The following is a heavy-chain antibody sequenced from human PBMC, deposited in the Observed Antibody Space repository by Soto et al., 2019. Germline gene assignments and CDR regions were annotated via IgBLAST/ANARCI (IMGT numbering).Heavy chain of an antibody. CDR1: GGSISSYY. J-gene: IGHJ4*02. CDR2: IYYSGST. Sequence: PSETLSLTCTVSGGSISSYYWNWIRQPPGKGLEWIGYIYYSGSTNYNPSLKSRVTISLDTSKNQFSLRLSSVTAADTAVYYCARGRGSGSWPFDYWGRGTLVTVSS. D-gene: IGHD3-10*01. CDR3: ARGRGSGSWPFDY. V-gene: IGHV4-59*01.